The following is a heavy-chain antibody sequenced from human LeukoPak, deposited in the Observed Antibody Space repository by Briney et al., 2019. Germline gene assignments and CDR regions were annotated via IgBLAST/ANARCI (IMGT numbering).Heavy chain of an antibody. CDR2: IYHSGST. CDR3: ARLVAATGNFDY. D-gene: IGHD6-13*01. Sequence: SQTLSLTCAASGGSISSGGYSWSWIRQPPGKGLEWIGYIYHSGSTYYNPTLKSRVTISVDRSKNQFSLKLSSVTAADTAVYYCARLVAATGNFDYWGQGTLVTVSS. J-gene: IGHJ4*02. CDR1: GGSISSGGYS. V-gene: IGHV4-30-2*01.